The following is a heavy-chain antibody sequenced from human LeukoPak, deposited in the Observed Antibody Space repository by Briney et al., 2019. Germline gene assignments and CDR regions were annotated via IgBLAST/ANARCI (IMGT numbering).Heavy chain of an antibody. CDR3: ARGLAAAGVWFDP. J-gene: IGHJ5*02. Sequence: SVKVSCKASGGTFSSYAISRVRQAPGQGLEWMGRIIPIFGTANYAQKFQGRVTITTDESTSTAYMELSSLRSEDTAVYYCARGLAAAGVWFDPWGQGTLVTVSS. D-gene: IGHD6-13*01. CDR1: GGTFSSYA. CDR2: IIPIFGTA. V-gene: IGHV1-69*05.